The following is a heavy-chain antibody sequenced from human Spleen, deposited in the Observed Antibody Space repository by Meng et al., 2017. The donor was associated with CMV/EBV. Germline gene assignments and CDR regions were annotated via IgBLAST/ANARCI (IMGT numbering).Heavy chain of an antibody. CDR3: ARDWLEGYSSSWYGSWFDP. D-gene: IGHD6-13*01. Sequence: GGSLRLSCAASGFTFSSYGMHWVRQAPGKGLEWVAVIWYDGSNKYYADSVKGRFTISRDNSKNTLYLQMNSLRAEDTAVYYCARDWLEGYSSSWYGSWFDPWGQGTLVTVSS. J-gene: IGHJ5*02. CDR2: IWYDGSNK. V-gene: IGHV3-33*01. CDR1: GFTFSSYG.